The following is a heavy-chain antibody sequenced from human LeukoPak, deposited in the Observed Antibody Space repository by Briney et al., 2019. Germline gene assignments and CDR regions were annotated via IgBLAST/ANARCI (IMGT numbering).Heavy chain of an antibody. Sequence: SETLSLTRTVSGGSISNFYCNWIRQPPGKGLEWIGYMAYSGSTNSNPSLKSRVTMSSDRAKKQFSLKLNSVTAADTAVYYCSRASGYGLDVWGQGTTVTVSS. D-gene: IGHD7-27*01. J-gene: IGHJ6*02. V-gene: IGHV4-59*01. CDR2: MAYSGST. CDR3: SRASGYGLDV. CDR1: GGSISNFY.